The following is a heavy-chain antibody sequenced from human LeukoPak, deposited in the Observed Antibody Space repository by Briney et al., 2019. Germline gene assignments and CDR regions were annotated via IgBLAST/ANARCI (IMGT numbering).Heavy chain of an antibody. CDR2: INPNSGGT. Sequence: ASVKVSCKASGYTFTCYYMHWVRQAPGQGLEWMGWINPNSGGTNYAQKFQGRVTMTRDTSISTAYMELSRLRSDDTAVYYCARELQYYDSSGPLDYWGQGTLVTVSS. CDR1: GYTFTCYY. D-gene: IGHD3-22*01. V-gene: IGHV1-2*02. J-gene: IGHJ4*02. CDR3: ARELQYYDSSGPLDY.